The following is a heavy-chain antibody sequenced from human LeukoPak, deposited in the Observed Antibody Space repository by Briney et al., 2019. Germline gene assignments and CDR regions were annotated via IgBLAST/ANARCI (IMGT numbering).Heavy chain of an antibody. CDR2: ISAYNGNT. Sequence: GSSVKVSCKASGGTFSSYAISWVRQAPGQGLEWMGWISAYNGNTNYAQKLQGRVTMTTDTSTSTAYMELRSLRSDDTAVYYCAREGILTGSPIYYYYGMDVWGQGTTVTVSS. CDR1: GGTFSSYA. J-gene: IGHJ6*02. V-gene: IGHV1-18*01. D-gene: IGHD3-9*01. CDR3: AREGILTGSPIYYYYGMDV.